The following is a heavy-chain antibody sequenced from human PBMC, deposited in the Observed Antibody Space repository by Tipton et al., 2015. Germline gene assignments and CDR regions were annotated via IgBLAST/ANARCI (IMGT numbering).Heavy chain of an antibody. CDR1: GGTFSKYD. D-gene: IGHD1-26*01. Sequence: QLVQSGAEVKKPGSAVKVSCKASGGTFSKYDISWLRQTPGQGLEWMGGIIPIFGAANYAQRFQGRVTITADESTSTVYMQLSSLASEDTAVYYCARDGARRNYYPPGWFDPWGQGTLVSVSS. J-gene: IGHJ5*02. CDR2: IIPIFGAA. CDR3: ARDGARRNYYPPGWFDP. V-gene: IGHV1-69*01.